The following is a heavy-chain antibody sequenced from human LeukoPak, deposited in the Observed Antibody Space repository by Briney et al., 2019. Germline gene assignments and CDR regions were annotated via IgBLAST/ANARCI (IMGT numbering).Heavy chain of an antibody. CDR3: AGARIVVVGDVFDI. CDR1: GGSISSSSYY. V-gene: IGHV4-39*07. D-gene: IGHD3-22*01. J-gene: IGHJ3*02. CDR2: IYHTGST. Sequence: PSETLSLTCTVSGGSISSSSYYWGWTRQPPGKGLEWIGNIYHTGSTFYNPSLKSRVIISVDTSKNQFSLKMRSVTAADTAVYYCAGARIVVVGDVFDIWGQGTMVTVSS.